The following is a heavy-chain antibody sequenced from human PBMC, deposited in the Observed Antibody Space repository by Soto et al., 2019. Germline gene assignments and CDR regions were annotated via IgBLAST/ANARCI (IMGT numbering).Heavy chain of an antibody. CDR1: GFRFGDYA. D-gene: IGHD2-21*01. CDR3: ARAVVWSRMRVYGMDV. J-gene: IGHJ6*02. V-gene: IGHV3-30*03. CDR2: ITYDGRHT. Sequence: QVQLVESGGGVVQSGRSLRLSCVTSGFRFGDYAMHWVRQAPGKGPEWVAVITYDGRHTYYADSVKGRFTISRDNSRNTVSLQMNSLRDDTAVYYCARAVVWSRMRVYGMDVWGRGTTVTVSS.